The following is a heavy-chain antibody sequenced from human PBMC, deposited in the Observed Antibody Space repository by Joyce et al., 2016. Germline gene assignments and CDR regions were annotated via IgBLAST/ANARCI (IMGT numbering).Heavy chain of an antibody. Sequence: VQLVESGGGLVQPGGSLSISCAASGFTFSTHWMHWVLQAPGKVLVWVALNDGDGSNQNYADSVKGRFTSSKDYAKNTLYLQRSRLRTDDTAFYYCVAADKAWGQGTLVTVSS. J-gene: IGHJ5*02. CDR1: GFTFSTHW. D-gene: IGHD6-13*01. CDR2: NDGDGSNQ. V-gene: IGHV3-74*01. CDR3: VAADKA.